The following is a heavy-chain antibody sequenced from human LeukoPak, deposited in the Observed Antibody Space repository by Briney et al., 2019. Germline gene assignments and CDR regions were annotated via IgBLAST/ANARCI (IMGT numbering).Heavy chain of an antibody. CDR1: GYSFTSYW. CDR3: ARSIAAAGTIGRRTDAFDI. D-gene: IGHD6-13*01. V-gene: IGHV5-51*01. J-gene: IGHJ3*02. CDR2: IYPGDSDT. Sequence: GESLKISCKGSGYSFTSYWIGWVRQMPGKGLEWMGIIYPGDSDTRYSPSFQGQVTISADKSISTAYLQWSSLKASDTAMYYCARSIAAAGTIGRRTDAFDIWGQGTMVTVSS.